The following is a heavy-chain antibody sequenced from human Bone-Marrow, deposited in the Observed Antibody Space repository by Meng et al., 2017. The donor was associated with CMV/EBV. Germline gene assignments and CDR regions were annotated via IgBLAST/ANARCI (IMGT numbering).Heavy chain of an antibody. J-gene: IGHJ4*02. CDR1: RGTFSSYA. Sequence: SSDKVSCKACRGTFSSYAISWVRQAPGQGLEWMGGIIPILGIANYAQKFQGRVTITADTSTSTAYMELSSLRSEDTAVYYCAHVSSSQYYFDYWGQGTLVTGSS. CDR2: IIPILGIA. V-gene: IGHV1-69*10. D-gene: IGHD6-13*01. CDR3: AHVSSSQYYFDY.